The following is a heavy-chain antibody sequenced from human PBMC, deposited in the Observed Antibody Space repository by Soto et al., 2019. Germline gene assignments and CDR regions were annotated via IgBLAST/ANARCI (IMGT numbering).Heavy chain of an antibody. CDR2: IYYSGST. Sequence: SETLSLTCTVSGGSISSSSYYWGWIRQPPGKGLEWIGSIYYSGSTYYNPSLKSRVTISVDTSKNQFSLKLSSVTAADTAVYYCARRCIGGSCTHFAYWGPGTLVTVSS. J-gene: IGHJ4*02. D-gene: IGHD2-15*01. V-gene: IGHV4-39*01. CDR3: ARRCIGGSCTHFAY. CDR1: GGSISSSSYY.